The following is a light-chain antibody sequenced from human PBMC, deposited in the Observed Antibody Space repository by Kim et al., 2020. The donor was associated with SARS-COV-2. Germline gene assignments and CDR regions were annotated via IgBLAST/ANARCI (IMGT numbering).Light chain of an antibody. J-gene: IGLJ3*02. V-gene: IGLV2-8*01. CDR3: GSYAGSDNWV. CDR2: EVS. Sequence: SVTNSRTGTGWDVGVFNYVSWYQQYTGTAPKLMIHEVSKRPSGVPDRFSGSKSGNTASLTVSGLRAEDEADYYCGSYAGSDNWVFGGGTQLTVL. CDR1: GWDVGVFNY.